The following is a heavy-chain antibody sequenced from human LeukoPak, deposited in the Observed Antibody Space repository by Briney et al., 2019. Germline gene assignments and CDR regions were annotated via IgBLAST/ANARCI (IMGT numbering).Heavy chain of an antibody. Sequence: ASVKVSCKASGYTFTGYYMHLVRQAPGQGLEGMGRINPNSGGTNYAQKFQGRVTMTRDTSISTAYMELSRLRSDETAVYYCVREPRVAVAGERFDYWGQGTLVTVSS. D-gene: IGHD6-19*01. CDR1: GYTFTGYY. CDR2: INPNSGGT. J-gene: IGHJ4*02. CDR3: VREPRVAVAGERFDY. V-gene: IGHV1-2*06.